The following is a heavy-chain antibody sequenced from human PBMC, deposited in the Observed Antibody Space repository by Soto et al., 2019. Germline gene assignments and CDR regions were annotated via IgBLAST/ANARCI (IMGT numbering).Heavy chain of an antibody. J-gene: IGHJ4*02. D-gene: IGHD3-10*01. CDR2: ISTYNGYT. CDR3: ARVGGSWSNDY. Sequence: QVQLVQSGAEVKKPGASVTVSCKASGYTFTGFVISWVRPATGQGLEWMGWISTYNGYTNYAQKLQGRVTMTTDTSTSRASRELSSMTSDDTAVYYCARVGGSWSNDYWGQGTLVTVSS. V-gene: IGHV1-18*01. CDR1: GYTFTGFV.